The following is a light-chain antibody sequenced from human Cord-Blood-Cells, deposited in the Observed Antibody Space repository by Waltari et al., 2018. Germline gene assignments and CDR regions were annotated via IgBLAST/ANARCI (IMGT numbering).Light chain of an antibody. CDR1: RRDVGSYNL. CDR2: GGS. J-gene: IGLJ3*02. V-gene: IGLV2-23*01. Sequence: ALTHPASVSGLPGQATPTACTRTRRDVGSYNLVPWYQQHPGKAPNFLIYGGSKRASGVSNRFSGSKSGNTASLTISGLQAEDEADYYCCSYAGSGVFGGGTKLTVL. CDR3: CSYAGSGV.